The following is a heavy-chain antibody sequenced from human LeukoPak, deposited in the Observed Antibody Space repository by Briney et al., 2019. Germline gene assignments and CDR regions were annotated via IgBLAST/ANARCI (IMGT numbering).Heavy chain of an antibody. D-gene: IGHD1-26*01. CDR3: ARVGGARRCFDY. Sequence: SETLSLTCAVYGGSFSGYYWSWIRQPPGKGLEWVGEINHSGSTNYNPSLKSRVTISVDTSKNQFSLKLSSVTAADTAVYYCARVGGARRCFDYWGQGTLVTVSS. V-gene: IGHV4-34*01. CDR2: INHSGST. J-gene: IGHJ4*02. CDR1: GGSFSGYY.